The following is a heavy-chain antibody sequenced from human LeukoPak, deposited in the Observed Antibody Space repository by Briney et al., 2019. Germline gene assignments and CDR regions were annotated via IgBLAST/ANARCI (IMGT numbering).Heavy chain of an antibody. Sequence: GTSLRLSCAASGFMFHSYAMHWVRQAPGKGLEWVAVSWHDGFNHFYSDSVKGRFSVSRDNSNNTATLQMDSLRAEDTAIYYCAKDVNLGSFFGSSLGYYFDYWGQGALVTVSS. CDR1: GFMFHSYA. J-gene: IGHJ4*02. CDR2: SWHDGFNH. CDR3: AKDVNLGSFFGSSLGYYFDY. V-gene: IGHV3-33*04. D-gene: IGHD3-10*01.